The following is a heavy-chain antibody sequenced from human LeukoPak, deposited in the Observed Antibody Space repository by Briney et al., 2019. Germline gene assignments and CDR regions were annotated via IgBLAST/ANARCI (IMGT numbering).Heavy chain of an antibody. J-gene: IGHJ4*02. CDR1: GYPINNAYY. V-gene: IGHV4-38-2*02. Sequence: PSETLSLTCGVSGYPINNAYYWVWIRQPPGKGLEWIGSLYHPDSTYYNPSLKSRVTMSVDTSRNQFSLRLSFVTAADTAVYYCARDRGKYYYDSSGYYPFDYWGQGTLVTVSS. CDR2: LYHPDST. CDR3: ARDRGKYYYDSSGYYPFDY. D-gene: IGHD3-22*01.